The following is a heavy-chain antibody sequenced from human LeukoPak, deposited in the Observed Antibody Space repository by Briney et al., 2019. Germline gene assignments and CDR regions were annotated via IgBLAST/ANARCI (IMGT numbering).Heavy chain of an antibody. CDR2: INPNSGGT. V-gene: IGHV1-2*02. J-gene: IGHJ4*02. CDR3: ARDSSDGYNLFVY. D-gene: IGHD5-24*01. CDR1: GYTFTGYY. Sequence: ASVKVSCKASGYTFTGYYMHWARQAPGQGLEWMGWINPNSGGTNYAQKFQGRVTMTRDTSISTAYMELSRLRSDDTAVYYCARDSSDGYNLFVYWGQGTLVTVSS.